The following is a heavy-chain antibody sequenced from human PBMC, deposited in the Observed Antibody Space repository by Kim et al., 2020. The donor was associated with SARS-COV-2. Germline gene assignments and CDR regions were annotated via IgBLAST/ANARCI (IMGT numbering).Heavy chain of an antibody. CDR3: ARMGRYYGSGSYRARYNWFDP. V-gene: IGHV4-34*01. Sequence: SETLSLTCAVYGGSFSGYYWSWIRQPPGKGLEWSGEINHSGSTNYNPSLKSRVTISVDTSKNQFSLKLSSVTAADTAVYYCARMGRYYGSGSYRARYNWFDPWGQGTLVTVSS. J-gene: IGHJ5*02. D-gene: IGHD3-10*01. CDR2: INHSGST. CDR1: GGSFSGYY.